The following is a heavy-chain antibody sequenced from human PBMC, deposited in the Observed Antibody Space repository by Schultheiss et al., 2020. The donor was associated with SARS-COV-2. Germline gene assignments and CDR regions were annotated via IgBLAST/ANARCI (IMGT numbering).Heavy chain of an antibody. Sequence: GESLKISCAASGFTFSSYEMNWVRQAPGKGLEWVSVIYSGGSTYYADSVKGRFTISRDNSKNTLYLQMNSLRAEDTAVYYCARGGSSSWYGGGSYYYYYMDVWGKGTTVTVSS. D-gene: IGHD6-13*01. J-gene: IGHJ6*03. CDR2: IYSGGST. CDR1: GFTFSSYE. CDR3: ARGGSSSWYGGGSYYYYYMDV. V-gene: IGHV3-66*01.